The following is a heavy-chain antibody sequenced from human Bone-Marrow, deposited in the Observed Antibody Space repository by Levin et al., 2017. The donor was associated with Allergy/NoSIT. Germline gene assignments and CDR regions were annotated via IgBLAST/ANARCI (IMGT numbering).Heavy chain of an antibody. CDR1: GFTFSSYA. J-gene: IGHJ4*02. CDR2: ISGSGGST. Sequence: GGSLRLSCAASGFTFSSYAMSWVRQAPGKGLEWVSAISGSGGSTYYADSVKGRFTISRDNSKNTLYLQMNSLRAEDTAVYYCAKREGRDFDWLEFDYWGQGTLVTVSS. V-gene: IGHV3-23*01. D-gene: IGHD3-9*01. CDR3: AKREGRDFDWLEFDY.